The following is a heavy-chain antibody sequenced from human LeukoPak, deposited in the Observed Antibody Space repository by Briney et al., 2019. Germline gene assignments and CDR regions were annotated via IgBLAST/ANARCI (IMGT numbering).Heavy chain of an antibody. CDR2: ISGSGGST. J-gene: IGHJ3*02. V-gene: IGHV3-23*01. CDR1: GFTFSIYA. D-gene: IGHD3-22*01. Sequence: GGSLRLSCAASGFTFSIYAMSWVRQAPGKGLEWVSAISGSGGSTYYADSVKGRFTISRDNSKNTLYLQMNSLRAEDTAVYYCAKVSVTMIVVVTSDAFDIWGQGTMVTVSS. CDR3: AKVSVTMIVVVTSDAFDI.